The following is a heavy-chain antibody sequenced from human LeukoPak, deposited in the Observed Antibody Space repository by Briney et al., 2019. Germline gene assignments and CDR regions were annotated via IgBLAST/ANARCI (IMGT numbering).Heavy chain of an antibody. CDR3: AKDLYSSSLCDY. Sequence: GGSLRLSCAASGFTFSSYGMHWVRQAPGKGLEWVAFIRYDGSNKYYADSVKGRFTISRDNSKSTLYLQMNSLRAEDTAVYYCAKDLYSSSLCDYWGQGTLVTVSS. J-gene: IGHJ4*02. V-gene: IGHV3-30*02. D-gene: IGHD6-19*01. CDR2: IRYDGSNK. CDR1: GFTFSSYG.